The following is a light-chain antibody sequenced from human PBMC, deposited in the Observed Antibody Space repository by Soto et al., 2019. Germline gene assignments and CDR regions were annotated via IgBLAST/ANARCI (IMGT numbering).Light chain of an antibody. Sequence: EIVLTQSPATLSLSPGERVTLSCRASQSIGTYLGWSQQKPGQAPRLLIYDGSNRATGVPARFSGSGSGTDFTLTISSLEPEDSAIYFCQQRTNWPYTFGQGTKVEIK. J-gene: IGKJ1*01. CDR3: QQRTNWPYT. CDR2: DGS. V-gene: IGKV3-11*01. CDR1: QSIGTY.